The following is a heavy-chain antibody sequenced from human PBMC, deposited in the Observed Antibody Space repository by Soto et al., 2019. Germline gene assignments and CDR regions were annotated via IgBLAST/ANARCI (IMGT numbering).Heavy chain of an antibody. V-gene: IGHV3-15*01. CDR1: GFTFSNAW. Sequence: EVQLVESGGGLEKPGGSLRLSCAASGFTFSNAWMSWVRQAPGKGLEWVGRIKSKTDGGTTDYAAPVKGRFTISRDDSKNTLYLQMNRLKTEDTAVYYRTGPPRGGYYYFYGKDLWGQGTTVTVSS. CDR2: IKSKTDGGTT. CDR3: TGPPRGGYYYFYGKDL. D-gene: IGHD3-10*01. J-gene: IGHJ6*02.